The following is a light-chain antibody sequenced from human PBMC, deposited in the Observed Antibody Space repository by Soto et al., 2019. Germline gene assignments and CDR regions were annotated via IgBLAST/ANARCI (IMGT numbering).Light chain of an antibody. CDR1: SSNIGSNA. V-gene: IGLV1-44*01. J-gene: IGLJ3*02. Sequence: QSVLTQPPSASGAPGQRVTISCSGASSNIGSNAVNWYQQFPGAAPQLLIYTNNQRPSGVPVRFSGSKSGTSASLAITGLQSEDEAAYHCAAWDDGLNALVFGGGTKLTVL. CDR2: TNN. CDR3: AAWDDGLNALV.